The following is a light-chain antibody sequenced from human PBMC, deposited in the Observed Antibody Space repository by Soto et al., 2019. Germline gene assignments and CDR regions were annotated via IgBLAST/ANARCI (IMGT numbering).Light chain of an antibody. Sequence: QSVLTKPASVSGSPGQSISISCTGTSSDVGAYNYVSWYQQHPGKAPKLMIYEVSYRPSGVSNRFSGSKSGNTASLTISGLQAADEADYYCGSYTRSSNHVFGTGTKVTVL. J-gene: IGLJ1*01. CDR1: SSDVGAYNY. CDR3: GSYTRSSNHV. V-gene: IGLV2-14*01. CDR2: EVS.